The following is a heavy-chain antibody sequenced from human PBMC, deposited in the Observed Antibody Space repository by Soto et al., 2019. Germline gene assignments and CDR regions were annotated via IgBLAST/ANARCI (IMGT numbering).Heavy chain of an antibody. Sequence: SETLSLTCTVSGDTITSFSWNWIRQSAGKGLEWIGRISTTGNTHYNPSLESRVTMSLDTSKNQFPLKLSSVTAADTAVFYCARHRARNWFDPWGQGTLVTVSS. CDR2: ISTTGNT. J-gene: IGHJ5*02. CDR1: GDTITSFS. D-gene: IGHD6-6*01. V-gene: IGHV4-4*07. CDR3: ARHRARNWFDP.